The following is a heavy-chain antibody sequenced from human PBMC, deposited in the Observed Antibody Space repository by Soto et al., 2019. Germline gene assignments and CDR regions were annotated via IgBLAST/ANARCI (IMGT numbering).Heavy chain of an antibody. Sequence: ASVKVSCKYSRYTFTSYAMHLLRHYNGQRLEWMGWINAGNGNTKYSQKFQGRVTITRDTSASTAYMELSSLRSEDTAVYYCARADIVLVPAANTPTPFEYWGQGTLVTVSS. CDR2: INAGNGNT. CDR3: ARADIVLVPAANTPTPFEY. CDR1: RYTFTSYA. D-gene: IGHD2-2*01. J-gene: IGHJ4*02. V-gene: IGHV1-3*01.